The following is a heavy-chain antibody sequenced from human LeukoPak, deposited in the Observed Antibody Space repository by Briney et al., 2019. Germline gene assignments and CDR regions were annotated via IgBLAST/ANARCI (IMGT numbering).Heavy chain of an antibody. Sequence: SETLSLTCAVYGGSFSGYSWSWIRQPPGKGLEWIGYIYYSGSTYYNPSLKSRVTISVDTSKNQFSLKLSSVTAADTAVYYCAREGEYFDLWGRGTLVTVSS. CDR1: GGSFSGYS. V-gene: IGHV4-30-4*07. CDR3: AREGEYFDL. CDR2: IYYSGST. D-gene: IGHD1-26*01. J-gene: IGHJ2*01.